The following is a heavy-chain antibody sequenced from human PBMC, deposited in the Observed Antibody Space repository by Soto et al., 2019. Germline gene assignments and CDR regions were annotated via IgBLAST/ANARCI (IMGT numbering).Heavy chain of an antibody. CDR2: ISSSGRTI. CDR3: ARGDYGDYSRVDY. V-gene: IGHV3-11*01. Sequence: QVQLVESGGGLVKPGGSLRLSCAASGFTFSDYYMSWIRQAPGKGLEWVSYISSSGRTIYYADAVKGRFTISRGNVKDSLYVQMNSLRAEDTGVYYCARGDYGDYSRVDYWGQGIMVMVSS. J-gene: IGHJ4*02. D-gene: IGHD4-17*01. CDR1: GFTFSDYY.